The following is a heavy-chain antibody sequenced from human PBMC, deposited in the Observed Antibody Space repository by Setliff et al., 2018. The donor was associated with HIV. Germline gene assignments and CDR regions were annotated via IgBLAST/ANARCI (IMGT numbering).Heavy chain of an antibody. D-gene: IGHD3-22*01. Sequence: TLSLTRAVSGGSISSNNWWSWVRQPPGKGLEWIGEIYHSGSTNYNPSLKSRVSISVDKSKNQFSLKLRSVTAADTAVYYCTRGWGWNDDESSGRPQYAFDIWGQGTMVTVSS. J-gene: IGHJ3*02. CDR1: GGSISSNNW. V-gene: IGHV4-4*02. CDR3: TRGWGWNDDESSGRPQYAFDI. CDR2: IYHSGST.